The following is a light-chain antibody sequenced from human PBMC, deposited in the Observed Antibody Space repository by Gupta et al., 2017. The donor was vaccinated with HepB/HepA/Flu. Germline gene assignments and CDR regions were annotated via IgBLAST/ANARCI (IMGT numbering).Light chain of an antibody. Sequence: EIVMTQCPATLSVSPGERATLSCKASQSVSSNLAWYQQKPGQAPRLLIYGAPTRATGIPARFSGSGSGTGFTLTISSLQSEDFAVYYCQQYNNWPPWTFGQGTKVEIK. V-gene: IGKV3-15*01. CDR3: QQYNNWPPWT. CDR2: GAP. CDR1: QSVSSN. J-gene: IGKJ1*01.